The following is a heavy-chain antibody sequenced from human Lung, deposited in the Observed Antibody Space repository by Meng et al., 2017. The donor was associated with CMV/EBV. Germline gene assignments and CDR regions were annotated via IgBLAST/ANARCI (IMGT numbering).Heavy chain of an antibody. CDR2: IRTNAKNYAT. D-gene: IGHD2-8*01. J-gene: IGHJ2*01. CDR3: TKPNGPVFDL. V-gene: IGHV3-73*01. Sequence: ESXKISXEASGFTLRASAVHWVRQAAGKGLEWVGRIRTNAKNYATAYTESVKGRFTLSRDDSKNTAYLLMNSLKIEDTAVYYCTKPNGPVFDLWGRGTLVTVSS. CDR1: GFTLRASA.